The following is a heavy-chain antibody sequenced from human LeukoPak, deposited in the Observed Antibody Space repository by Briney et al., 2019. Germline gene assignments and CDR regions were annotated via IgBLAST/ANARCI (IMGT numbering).Heavy chain of an antibody. CDR2: ISGSGGST. Sequence: PGGSLRLSCAASGFTFSSYAMSWVRQAPGKGLEWVSAISGSGGSTYYADSAKGRFTISRDNSKNTLYLQMNSLRAEDTAVYYCANSPWKVPTGYWGQGTLVTVSS. D-gene: IGHD5-12*01. CDR1: GFTFSSYA. J-gene: IGHJ4*02. CDR3: ANSPWKVPTGY. V-gene: IGHV3-23*01.